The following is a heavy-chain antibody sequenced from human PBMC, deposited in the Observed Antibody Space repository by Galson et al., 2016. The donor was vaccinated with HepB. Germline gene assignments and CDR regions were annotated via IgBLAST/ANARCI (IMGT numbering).Heavy chain of an antibody. J-gene: IGHJ6*04. CDR3: AKDMSLLFYYGMDV. V-gene: IGHV3-30*18. CDR1: AFTVSSNY. CDR2: LSYDGVKK. Sequence: SLRLSCAASAFTVSSNYMSWVRQAPGKGLEWVAVLSYDGVKKYYADSVKGRFTISRDNSKNTLYLQMNSLSAEDTAVYYCAKDMSLLFYYGMDVWGKGTTVTGSS. D-gene: IGHD2-15*01.